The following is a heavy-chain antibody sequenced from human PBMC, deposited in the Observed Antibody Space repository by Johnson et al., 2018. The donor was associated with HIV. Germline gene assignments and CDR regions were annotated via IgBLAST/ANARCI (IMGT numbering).Heavy chain of an antibody. CDR1: GFMFSDYY. Sequence: VQLVESGGGLVKPGGSLRLSCAASGFMFSDYYMNWIRQAPGKGLEWVSAISGSGGSTYYADSVKGRFTISRDSSKNTLYLQMNSLRAEDTAVYYCARVGASRFDAFHVWGQGTMVTVSS. D-gene: IGHD3-16*01. CDR3: ARVGASRFDAFHV. J-gene: IGHJ3*01. V-gene: IGHV3-23*04. CDR2: ISGSGGST.